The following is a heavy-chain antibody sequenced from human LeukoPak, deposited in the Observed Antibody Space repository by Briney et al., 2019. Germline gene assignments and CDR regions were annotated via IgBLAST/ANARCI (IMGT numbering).Heavy chain of an antibody. V-gene: IGHV3-53*01. J-gene: IGHJ3*02. D-gene: IGHD3-9*01. Sequence: PVGSLRLSCAASGFTVSSNFVTWVRQAPGKGLEWVSVIYSGGSTYYADSVKGRFTISRDNSKNTLYLQMNSLITEDTAVYYCAKGSNILGFAFDIWGQGTMVTVSS. CDR3: AKGSNILGFAFDI. CDR2: IYSGGST. CDR1: GFTVSSNF.